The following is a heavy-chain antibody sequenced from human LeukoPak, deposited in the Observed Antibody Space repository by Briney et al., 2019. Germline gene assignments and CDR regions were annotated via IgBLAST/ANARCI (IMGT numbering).Heavy chain of an antibody. D-gene: IGHD2-15*01. CDR2: ISYDGSYE. Sequence: TGRSLRLSCEASGFTFSSYGMHWVRQAPGKGLEWVAIISYDGSYENYGDSVKGRFTISRDNSKNTFHLQLNSLRAEDTAVYYCAKDYSDSRVADVFLEYWGQGTLVTVSS. V-gene: IGHV3-33*05. J-gene: IGHJ4*02. CDR1: GFTFSSYG. CDR3: AKDYSDSRVADVFLEY.